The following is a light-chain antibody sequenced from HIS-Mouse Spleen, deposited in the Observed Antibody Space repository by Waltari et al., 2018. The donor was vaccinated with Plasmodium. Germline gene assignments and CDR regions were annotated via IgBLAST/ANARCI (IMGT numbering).Light chain of an antibody. Sequence: QSVLTQPPSVSAAPGPKVTISCSGSRSNIGNNYVSWYQQLPGTAPKLLIYDNNKRPSGIPDRFSGSKSGTSATLGITGLQTGDEADYYCGTWDSSLSAGVFGGGTKLTVL. CDR3: GTWDSSLSAGV. CDR2: DNN. J-gene: IGLJ3*02. CDR1: RSNIGNNY. V-gene: IGLV1-51*01.